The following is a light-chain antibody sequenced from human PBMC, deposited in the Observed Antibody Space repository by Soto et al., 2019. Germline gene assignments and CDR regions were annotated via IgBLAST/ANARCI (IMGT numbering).Light chain of an antibody. Sequence: QSVLTQPASVSGSPGQSITISCTGTSSDVGGYNYVSWYQQHPDKAPKLILYEVSNRPSGVSNRFSGSKSGNTASLTISGLQTEDGADYYCSSYTVNSTLVFGTGTKVTVL. V-gene: IGLV2-14*01. CDR2: EVS. CDR3: SSYTVNSTLV. J-gene: IGLJ1*01. CDR1: SSDVGGYNY.